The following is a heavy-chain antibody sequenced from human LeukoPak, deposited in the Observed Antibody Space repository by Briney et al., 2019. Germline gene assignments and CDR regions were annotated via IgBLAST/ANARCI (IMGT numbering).Heavy chain of an antibody. V-gene: IGHV4-4*07. CDR1: DGSISSYY. J-gene: IGHJ4*02. D-gene: IGHD1-26*01. Sequence: SETLSLTCTVSDGSISSYYWSWIRQPAGKGLEWIGRIYTSGSTNYNPSLESRVTLSIDTSKNQFSLKLRFVTAADTAVYYCARVKSGSFLFDYWGQGTLVTASS. CDR2: IYTSGST. CDR3: ARVKSGSFLFDY.